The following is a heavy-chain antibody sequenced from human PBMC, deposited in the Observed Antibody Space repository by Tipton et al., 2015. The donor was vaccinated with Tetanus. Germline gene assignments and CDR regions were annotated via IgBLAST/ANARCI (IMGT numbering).Heavy chain of an antibody. J-gene: IGHJ4*02. CDR1: GGSISRGGYY. CDR2: IYYSGST. V-gene: IGHV4-31*03. CDR3: ARDQARGARGWNYFDF. D-gene: IGHD1-26*01. Sequence: TLSLTCTVSGGSISRGGYYWSWIRQHPGKGLEWIGDIYYSGSTYYNPSLKSRVTISVDTSKNQFPLKLNSVTAADTAVYYCARDQARGARGWNYFDFWGQGTLVTVSS.